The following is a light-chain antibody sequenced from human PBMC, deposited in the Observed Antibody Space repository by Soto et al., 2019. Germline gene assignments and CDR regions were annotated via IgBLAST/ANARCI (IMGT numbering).Light chain of an antibody. CDR2: DAS. Sequence: DIQLTQSPSSLSASVGDKVTITCRASQSIRSYLNWVQQKPGKAPKLLIYDASSLQTGVPSRFSGSGSGTDFSLTISSLQPEDFATYYCLQDYDYPRTFGQGTKVEIK. J-gene: IGKJ1*01. CDR3: LQDYDYPRT. CDR1: QSIRSY. V-gene: IGKV1-39*01.